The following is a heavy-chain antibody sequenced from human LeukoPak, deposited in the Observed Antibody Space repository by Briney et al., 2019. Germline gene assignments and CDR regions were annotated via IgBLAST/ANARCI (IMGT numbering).Heavy chain of an antibody. V-gene: IGHV3-48*03. Sequence: GGSLRLSCTASGFTFSSYEMNWVRQAPGKGLEWISYISTTGDRIQYADSVKGRFTISRDNAKNSLYLQMNSLRAEDTAVYYCARDSVVDTAMVRQWDWFDPWGQGTLVTVSS. D-gene: IGHD5-18*01. J-gene: IGHJ5*02. CDR1: GFTFSSYE. CDR3: ARDSVVDTAMVRQWDWFDP. CDR2: ISTTGDRI.